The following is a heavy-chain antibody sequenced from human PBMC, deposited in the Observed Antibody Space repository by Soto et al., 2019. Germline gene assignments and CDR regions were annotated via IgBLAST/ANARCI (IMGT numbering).Heavy chain of an antibody. D-gene: IGHD1-1*01. CDR2: LYGNGDT. CDR1: GFSLNSDEVG. CDR3: AHTGHLVDAFDF. V-gene: IGHV2-5*01. Sequence: QITLKESAPTLVKPTETLTLTCAFSGFSLNSDEVGVGWIRQPPGKALACLALLYGNGDTRFSPSLKSRLTITKDTSANLVVLSLANVDPVDTATYYCAHTGHLVDAFDFWGQGTLVTVSS. J-gene: IGHJ3*01.